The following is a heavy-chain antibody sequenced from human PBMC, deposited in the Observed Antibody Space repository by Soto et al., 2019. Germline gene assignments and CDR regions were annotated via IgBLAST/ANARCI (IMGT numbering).Heavy chain of an antibody. CDR1: GDSISSYS. CDR2: IYYIGST. CDR3: ARGSTVAAILFDY. J-gene: IGHJ4*02. V-gene: IGHV4-59*06. D-gene: IGHD2-15*01. Sequence: SETLSLTCTVSGDSISSYSWSWIRQHPGKGLEWIGYIYYIGSTYYNPSLKSRVIISVDTSKNQFSLKLSSVTAADTAVYYCARGSTVAAILFDYWGQGTLVTVSS.